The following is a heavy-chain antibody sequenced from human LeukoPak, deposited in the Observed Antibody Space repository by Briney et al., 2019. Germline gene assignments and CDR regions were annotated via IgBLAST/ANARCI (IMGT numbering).Heavy chain of an antibody. CDR3: AREWWSDY. CDR2: MNPNSGNT. D-gene: IGHD2-15*01. Sequence: ASVKVSCKASGYTFTNFYINWVRQATGQGLEWMGWMNPNSGNTGYAQKFQGRVTMTRNTSISTDYMELSSLRSEDTAVYYCAREWWSDYWGQGTLVTVPS. V-gene: IGHV1-8*01. CDR1: GYTFTNFY. J-gene: IGHJ4*02.